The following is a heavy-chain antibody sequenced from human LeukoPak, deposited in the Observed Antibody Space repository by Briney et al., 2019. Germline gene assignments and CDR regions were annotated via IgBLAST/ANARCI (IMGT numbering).Heavy chain of an antibody. D-gene: IGHD3-10*01. J-gene: IGHJ3*02. CDR3: ARCYYGSGSYSPWGKTDAFDT. CDR2: IYHSGST. V-gene: IGHV4-4*02. Sequence: PSETLSLTCAVSGGSISSSNWWSWVRQPPGKGLEWIGEIYHSGSTNYNPSLKSRVTISVDKSKNQFSLKLSSVTAADTAVYYCARCYYGSGSYSPWGKTDAFDTWGQGTMVTVSS. CDR1: GGSISSSNW.